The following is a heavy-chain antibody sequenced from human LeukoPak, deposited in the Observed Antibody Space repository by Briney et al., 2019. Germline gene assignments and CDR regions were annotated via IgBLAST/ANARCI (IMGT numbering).Heavy chain of an antibody. Sequence: PGGSLRLSCVASGFIVSNNYLNWVRQAPGKGLEWLSIIYVDNNVYYADSVKGRFTISRDTSRNTVYLQMNSLTAEDTAIYYCARGIRSNDGGTYSPYHFDYWGQEPLVTVSS. CDR3: ARGIRSNDGGTYSPYHFDY. D-gene: IGHD2-15*01. V-gene: IGHV3-53*01. CDR2: IYVDNNV. J-gene: IGHJ4*02. CDR1: GFIVSNNY.